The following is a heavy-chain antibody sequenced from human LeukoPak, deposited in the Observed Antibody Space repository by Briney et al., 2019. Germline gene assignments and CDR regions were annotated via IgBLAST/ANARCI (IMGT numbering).Heavy chain of an antibody. V-gene: IGHV1-18*01. D-gene: IGHD2-2*01. CDR1: GYTFTSYG. CDR2: ISAYNGNT. J-gene: IGHJ5*02. CDR3: ARVGSDIVVVPAARGPVSWFDP. Sequence: WASVKVSCKASGYTFTSYGISWVRQAPGQGLEWMGWISAYNGNTNYAQKLQGRVTMTTDTSTSTAYMELRSLRSDDTAVYYCARVGSDIVVVPAARGPVSWFDPWGQGTLVTVSS.